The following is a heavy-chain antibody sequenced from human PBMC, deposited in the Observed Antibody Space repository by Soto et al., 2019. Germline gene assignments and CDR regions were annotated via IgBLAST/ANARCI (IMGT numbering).Heavy chain of an antibody. V-gene: IGHV2-5*02. CDR1: GFSLSTSGVG. CDR2: IYWDDDK. J-gene: IGHJ4*02. Sequence: QITLKESGPTLVKPTQTLTLTCTLSGFSLSTSGVGVGWIRQPPGKALEWLALIYWDDDKRYSPSLKSRVTITKETSTNQVVLTMTNRDPVDTATYYCARTSPGKGFDYWGQGTLATVSS. D-gene: IGHD6-13*01. CDR3: ARTSPGKGFDY.